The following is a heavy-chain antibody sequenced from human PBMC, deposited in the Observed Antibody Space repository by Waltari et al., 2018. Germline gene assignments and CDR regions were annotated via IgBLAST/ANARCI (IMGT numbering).Heavy chain of an antibody. CDR3: ARQSYGSGTYEFDF. V-gene: IGHV4-39*01. CDR1: GGSVRDGIYY. CDR2: GYSSGCP. D-gene: IGHD3-10*01. Sequence: QVQLQESGPRLVKPSETLSLTCTVSGGSVRDGIYYWAWIRQPPGKGLEWIGSGYSSGCPHYNSSLKSRVTMSVDMSKNQFSLRLTSVTAADTATYYCARQSYGSGTYEFDFWGQGALVTVSS. J-gene: IGHJ4*02.